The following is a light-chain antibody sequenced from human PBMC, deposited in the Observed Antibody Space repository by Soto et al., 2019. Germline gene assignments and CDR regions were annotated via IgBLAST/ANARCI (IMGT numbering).Light chain of an antibody. CDR1: QGISNY. CDR3: QKYDSAPWT. Sequence: DIQMTQSPSSLSASVRDRVTITCRASQGISNYLAWYQKKPGKVPKLLIYAASTLQSAVPSRFSGSGSGTDFTLTISSLEPEDVATYYCQKYDSAPWTFGQGAQVAIK. J-gene: IGKJ1*01. CDR2: AAS. V-gene: IGKV1-27*01.